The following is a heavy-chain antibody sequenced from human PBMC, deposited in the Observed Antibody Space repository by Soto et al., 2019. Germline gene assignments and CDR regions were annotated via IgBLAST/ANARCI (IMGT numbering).Heavy chain of an antibody. V-gene: IGHV3-13*05. J-gene: IGHJ6*02. CDR3: ARAYLGRLPRRADYYYAMDV. D-gene: IGHD1-26*01. CDR1: RFSFRDYD. CDR2: LGAARDP. Sequence: EVQLVESGGGSVQPGESLRLSCAASRFSFRDYDMHWVRQRKGKGLEWVSALGAARDPYYVGSVKGRFSVSRDNAQNSLFLQMNNLRVDDTAVYFCARAYLGRLPRRADYYYAMDVWGRGTTVTVSS.